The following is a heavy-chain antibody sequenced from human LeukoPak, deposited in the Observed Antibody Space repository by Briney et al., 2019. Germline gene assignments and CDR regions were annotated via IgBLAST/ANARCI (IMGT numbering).Heavy chain of an antibody. J-gene: IGHJ4*02. CDR1: GGSFTDYY. CDR3: TRDRGHGSQDY. D-gene: IGHD1-26*01. Sequence: SETLSLTCTVSGGSFTDYYWGWIRQPPGKGLEWIGSIYYSGSTFYNPSLKNRVTISIDTSKGQFSLKLNSVTAADTAVYSCTRDRGHGSQDYWGQGTLVTAS. CDR2: IYYSGST. V-gene: IGHV4-39*07.